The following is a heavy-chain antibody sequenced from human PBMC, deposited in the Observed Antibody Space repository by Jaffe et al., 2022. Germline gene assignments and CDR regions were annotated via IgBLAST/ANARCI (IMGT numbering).Heavy chain of an antibody. CDR1: GFTFYNYA. Sequence: EVQLLDSGGGLVQPGGSLRLSCAASGFTFYNYAIHWVRQSPGKGLEWVSTIGGTGEETFYGDSVKGRFSISRDNSKNTVSLQMNSLRAEDTAVYFCARDLARYNSGCIDFWGQGSLVTVSS. D-gene: IGHD6-19*01. CDR2: IGGTGEET. V-gene: IGHV3-23*01. J-gene: IGHJ4*02. CDR3: ARDLARYNSGCIDF.